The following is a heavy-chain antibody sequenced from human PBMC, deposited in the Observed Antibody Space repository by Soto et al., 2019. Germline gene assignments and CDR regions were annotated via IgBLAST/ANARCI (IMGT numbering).Heavy chain of an antibody. J-gene: IGHJ5*02. D-gene: IGHD1-26*01. CDR2: IKQDGIET. CDR1: GFTFGSYW. Sequence: GGSLRLSCAASGFTFGSYWMSWVRQAPGKGLEWVVNIKQDGIETYYGDSVKGRFTISRDNAKNSLYLQMNSLRAEDTAVYYCARARTVGATSVGFDLWGQGTLVTVSS. CDR3: ARARTVGATSVGFDL. V-gene: IGHV3-7*03.